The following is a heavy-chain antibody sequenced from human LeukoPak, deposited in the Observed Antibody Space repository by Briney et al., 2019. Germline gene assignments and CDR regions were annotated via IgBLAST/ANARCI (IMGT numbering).Heavy chain of an antibody. J-gene: IGHJ4*02. CDR3: ARQDIVATIDY. D-gene: IGHD5-12*01. CDR1: GGSISTYY. Sequence: SETLSLTCTVSGGSISTYYWGWIRQPPGKGLEWIGDISYNGRTNYTPSLKSRDTISVDTSKNQFSLKLRFVTASDTAVYYCARQDIVATIDYWGQGTLITVSS. CDR2: ISYNGRT. V-gene: IGHV4-39*01.